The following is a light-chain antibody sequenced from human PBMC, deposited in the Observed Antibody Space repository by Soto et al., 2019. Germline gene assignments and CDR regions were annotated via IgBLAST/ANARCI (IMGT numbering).Light chain of an antibody. CDR3: NSFTDSSLYV. J-gene: IGLJ1*01. CDR1: ISDIGSYNR. Sequence: QSSLTQPASLSGSPGQSITISCTGTISDIGSYNRVSWYQQPPGTAPKLIIYEVNNRPSGVPDRFSGSKSGNTASLTISGLQAEDEADYYCNSFTDSSLYVYGTGTKVTVL. V-gene: IGLV2-18*02. CDR2: EVN.